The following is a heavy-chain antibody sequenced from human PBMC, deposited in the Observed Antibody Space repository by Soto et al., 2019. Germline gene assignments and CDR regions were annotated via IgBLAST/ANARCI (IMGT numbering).Heavy chain of an antibody. J-gene: IGHJ4*02. D-gene: IGHD3-10*01. V-gene: IGHV3-30-3*01. Sequence: GTLLLACAASGFTFSSYVLHGVRQAAGKGLESVSLISNDGNNKYYTDSVKGRFTVSRDNSKNTLFLQMNSLRAEDTDVYYCARDLYYGSGSPLGYWGQGTLVTVYS. CDR2: ISNDGNNK. CDR3: ARDLYYGSGSPLGY. CDR1: GFTFSSYV.